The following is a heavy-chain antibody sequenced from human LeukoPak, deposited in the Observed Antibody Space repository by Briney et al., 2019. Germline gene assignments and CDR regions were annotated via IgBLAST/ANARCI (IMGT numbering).Heavy chain of an antibody. CDR1: GGTFSSYA. J-gene: IGHJ3*02. V-gene: IGHV1-69*05. D-gene: IGHD3-10*01. CDR3: ARARDDAFDI. CDR2: IIPIFGTG. Sequence: ASVKVSCKASGGTFSSYAISWVRQAPGQGLEWMGGIIPIFGTGNYAQKLQGRVTMTTDTSTSTAYMELRSLRSDDTAVYYCARARDDAFDIWGQGTMVTVSS.